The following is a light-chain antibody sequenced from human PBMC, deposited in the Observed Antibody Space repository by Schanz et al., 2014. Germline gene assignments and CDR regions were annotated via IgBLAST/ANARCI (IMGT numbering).Light chain of an antibody. Sequence: QSALTQPPSASGSPGQSVTISCTGTSSDVGGYNYVSWYQQHPGKAPKLMIYEVNKRPSGVPDRFSGSKSGNTASLTVSGLQPEDEADYYCSSYAGSNNYFGGGTKLTVL. CDR3: SSYAGSNNY. V-gene: IGLV2-8*01. CDR1: SSDVGGYNY. J-gene: IGLJ2*01. CDR2: EVN.